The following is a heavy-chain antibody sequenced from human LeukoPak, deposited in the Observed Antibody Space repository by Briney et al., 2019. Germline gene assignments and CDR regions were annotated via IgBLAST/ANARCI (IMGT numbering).Heavy chain of an antibody. Sequence: SETLSLTCTVSGGSISSNDYYWGWIRQPPGKGLEWIGSIYYTGSAYYNPSLESRLTISVDTSKNQFSLKLSSVTAADTAVYYCARGKFIAVVYWPFDYWGQGTLVTVSS. CDR2: IYYTGSA. D-gene: IGHD6-19*01. CDR1: GGSISSNDYY. J-gene: IGHJ4*02. V-gene: IGHV4-39*07. CDR3: ARGKFIAVVYWPFDY.